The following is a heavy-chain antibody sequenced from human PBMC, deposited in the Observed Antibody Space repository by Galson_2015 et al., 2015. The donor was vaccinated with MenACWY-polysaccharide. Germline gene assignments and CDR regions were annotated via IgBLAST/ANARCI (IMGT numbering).Heavy chain of an antibody. D-gene: IGHD1-26*01. CDR1: GFTFSIYV. V-gene: IGHV3-23*01. CDR2: ISSGSDTA. CDR3: VRGGWADN. Sequence: SLRLSCAASGFTFSIYVMPWVRQAPGKGLEWVSAISSGSDTAYYTDSVKGRFTISRDNSKDTVHLQMDSLRADDTAVYYCVRGGWADNWGQGTLVTVSS. J-gene: IGHJ4*02.